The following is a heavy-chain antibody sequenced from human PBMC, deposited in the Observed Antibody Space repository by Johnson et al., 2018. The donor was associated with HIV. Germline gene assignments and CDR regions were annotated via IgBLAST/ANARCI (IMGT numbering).Heavy chain of an antibody. J-gene: IGHJ3*02. V-gene: IGHV3-13*01. CDR3: AKDKSNAFDI. Sequence: VQLVESGGGVVQPGRSLRLSCAASGFTFSSYAMHWVRQATGKGLEWVSAIGTAGDTYYPGSVKGRFTISRDNSKNTLYRQMNSLRAKDTAVYYCAKDKSNAFDIWGQGTMVTVSS. CDR2: IGTAGDT. CDR1: GFTFSSYA.